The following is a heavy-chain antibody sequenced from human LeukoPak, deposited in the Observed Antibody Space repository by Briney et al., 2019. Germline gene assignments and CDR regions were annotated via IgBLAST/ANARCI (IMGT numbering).Heavy chain of an antibody. D-gene: IGHD5-12*01. J-gene: IGHJ4*02. CDR1: GYTFPGYY. Sequence: ASVKVSCKASGYTFPGYYMHWVRQAPGQGLEWMGWINPNSGATNYAQKFQGRVTMTRDTSISTAYMELSRLKSDDTAVYYCARDPTRGIVATIGYWGQGTLVTVSS. CDR2: INPNSGAT. CDR3: ARDPTRGIVATIGY. V-gene: IGHV1-2*02.